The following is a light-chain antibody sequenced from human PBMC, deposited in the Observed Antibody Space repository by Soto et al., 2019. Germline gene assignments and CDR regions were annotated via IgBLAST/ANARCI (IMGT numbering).Light chain of an antibody. CDR1: QEISNH. V-gene: IGKV1-16*02. CDR3: QQYHNYPVT. J-gene: IGKJ4*01. CDR2: DAS. Sequence: DIQMTQSPSSLSASVGDRVTITCRASQEISNHLAWFQQKPGKPPKSLIYDASRLQSGVPSKFSGSGSGTDFTLTISSLQPEDFATYYCQQYHNYPVTFGGGTKVEIK.